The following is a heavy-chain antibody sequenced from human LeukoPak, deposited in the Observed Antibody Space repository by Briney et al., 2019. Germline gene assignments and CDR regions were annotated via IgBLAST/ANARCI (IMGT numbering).Heavy chain of an antibody. V-gene: IGHV3-74*01. Sequence: QSGGSLRLSCAASGFTFNVRWMHWVRQAPGKGLVWVSRINSDGSGTSHADSVKGRFTISRDNAKNTLYLQMNSLRAEDTAVYYCAREGRKYGSGSLYYFDYWGQGTLVTVSS. CDR3: AREGRKYGSGSLYYFDY. CDR1: GFTFNVRW. CDR2: INSDGSGT. D-gene: IGHD3-10*01. J-gene: IGHJ4*02.